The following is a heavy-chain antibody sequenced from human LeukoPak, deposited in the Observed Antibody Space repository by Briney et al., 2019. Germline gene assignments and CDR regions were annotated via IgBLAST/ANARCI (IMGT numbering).Heavy chain of an antibody. Sequence: GRSLRLSCAASGFTFSSYGMHWVRQAPGKGLEWVAVISYDGSNKYYADSEKGRFTISRDNSKNTLYLQMNSLRAEDTAVYYCAKGDRQLPYSPADSWGQGTLVTVSS. CDR2: ISYDGSNK. CDR3: AKGDRQLPYSPADS. J-gene: IGHJ5*01. D-gene: IGHD2-15*01. V-gene: IGHV3-30*18. CDR1: GFTFSSYG.